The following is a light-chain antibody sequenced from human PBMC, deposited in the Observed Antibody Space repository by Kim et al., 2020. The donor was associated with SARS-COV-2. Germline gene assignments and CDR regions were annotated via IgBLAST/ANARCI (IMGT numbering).Light chain of an antibody. CDR2: EDN. V-gene: IGLV6-57*02. J-gene: IGLJ3*02. Sequence: NRVTISCTGSSGSIDSNYVQWYQQRPGSAPTTVIYEDNQRPSGGPERFSGSIDRSSNSASLTISGLKTEDEADNFCQSYESSNHAVFGGGTQLTV. CDR3: QSYESSNHAV. CDR1: SGSIDSNY.